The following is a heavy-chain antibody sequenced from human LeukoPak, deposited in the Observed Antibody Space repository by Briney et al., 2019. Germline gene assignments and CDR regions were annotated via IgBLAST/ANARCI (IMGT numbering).Heavy chain of an antibody. V-gene: IGHV3-72*01. CDR2: VRTKARSYTT. CDR1: GXSFSDNH. D-gene: IGHD1-26*01. CDR3: AVIVGARSFDF. J-gene: IGHJ4*02. Sequence: SGGSLRLSCAASGXSFSDNHVDWVRQAPGKGLEWVGRVRTKARSYTTEYAASVKGRFTISRDDSMNSLYLQMRSLKTEDTAVYYCAVIVGARSFDFWGQGTLVTVSS.